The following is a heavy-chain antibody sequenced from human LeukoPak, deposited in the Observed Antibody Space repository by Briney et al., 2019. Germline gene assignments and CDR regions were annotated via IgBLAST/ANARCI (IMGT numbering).Heavy chain of an antibody. D-gene: IGHD3-22*01. J-gene: IGHJ4*02. CDR3: ARIYDGSGYQVDY. V-gene: IGHV1-2*02. CDR2: INPNSGGT. CDR1: GYTFTGYY. Sequence: ASVKVSCKASGYTFTGYYMHWVRQAPGQGLEWMGWINPNSGGTNYAQKFQGRVTMTRDTSIGTAYMELSRLRSDDTAVYYCARIYDGSGYQVDYWGQGTLVTVSS.